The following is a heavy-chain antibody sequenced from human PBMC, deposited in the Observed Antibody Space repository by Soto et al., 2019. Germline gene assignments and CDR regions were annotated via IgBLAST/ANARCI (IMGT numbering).Heavy chain of an antibody. CDR3: ARESEDLTSNFDY. Sequence: WGSLRLSCAASGFTFTRFSINWFRHSPWKWLEWVSSISSTTNYIYYGDSMKGRFTISRDNAKNSLYLEMNSLRAEDTAVYYCARESEDLTSNFDYWGQGTLVTVSS. CDR1: GFTFTRFS. J-gene: IGHJ4*02. V-gene: IGHV3-21*06. CDR2: ISSTTNYI.